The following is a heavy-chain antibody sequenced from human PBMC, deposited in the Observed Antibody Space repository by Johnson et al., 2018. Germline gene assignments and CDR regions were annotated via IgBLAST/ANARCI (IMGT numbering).Heavy chain of an antibody. CDR2: IRSKANSYAT. V-gene: IGHV3-73*02. Sequence: VQLQESGGGLVQPGGSLRLSCAASGFTFSSYWMHWVRQASGKGLEWVGRIRSKANSYATAYAASVKGRFTISRDDSKNTAYLQMNSLKTEATAVYYCTVHSSSAPWGQGTMVTVSS. J-gene: IGHJ3*01. CDR1: GFTFSSYW. D-gene: IGHD6-13*01. CDR3: TVHSSSAP.